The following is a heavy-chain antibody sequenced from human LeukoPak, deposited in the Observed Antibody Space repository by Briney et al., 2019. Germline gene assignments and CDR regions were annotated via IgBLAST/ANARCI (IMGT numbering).Heavy chain of an antibody. V-gene: IGHV3-11*04. CDR1: GFTFSDYY. Sequence: GGSLRLSCAASGFTFSDYYMSWIRQAPGKGLEWVSYLSSSGSTIYYADSVRGRFTISRDNAKSSLYLQINSLRAEDTAVYYCVRDHQWTFDIWGPGTMVTVSS. CDR3: VRDHQWTFDI. J-gene: IGHJ3*02. D-gene: IGHD6-19*01. CDR2: LSSSGSTI.